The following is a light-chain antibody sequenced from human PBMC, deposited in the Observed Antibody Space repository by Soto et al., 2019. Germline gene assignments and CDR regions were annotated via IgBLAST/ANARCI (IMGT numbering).Light chain of an antibody. CDR3: QQYNSY. CDR2: DAS. J-gene: IGKJ2*01. Sequence: DLQMTQSPSTVSASVGDSVTITCRASQSISNWLAWYQLKPGTAPKLLIYDASGLKSGVPSRFSGSGSGTKFNLIISSLQPNHFPTYYCQQYNSYFGQGTKLEIK. V-gene: IGKV1-5*01. CDR1: QSISNW.